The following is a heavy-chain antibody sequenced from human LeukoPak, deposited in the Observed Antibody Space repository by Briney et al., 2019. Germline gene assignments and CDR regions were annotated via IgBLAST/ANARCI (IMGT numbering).Heavy chain of an antibody. Sequence: SETLSLTCTVSGGSISSYYWSWIRQPAGKGLEWIGRIYTSGSTNYNPSLKSRVTMSVDTSKNQFSLKLSSVTAADTAVYYCARQDYDSSGYYYVNWFDPWGQGTLVTVSS. V-gene: IGHV4-4*07. CDR3: ARQDYDSSGYYYVNWFDP. CDR2: IYTSGST. CDR1: GGSISSYY. J-gene: IGHJ5*02. D-gene: IGHD3-22*01.